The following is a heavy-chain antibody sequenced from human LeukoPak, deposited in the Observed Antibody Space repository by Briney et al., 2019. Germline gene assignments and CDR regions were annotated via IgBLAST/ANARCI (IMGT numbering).Heavy chain of an antibody. Sequence: PGGSLRLSCAASGFTFTSYAMNWVRQAPGKGLEWVSGISGSGGSTYYADSVKGRFTISRDNAKNTLYLQMNSLRAEDTAVYYCARDRGAFDIWGQGTMVTVSS. CDR2: ISGSGGST. J-gene: IGHJ3*02. V-gene: IGHV3-23*01. D-gene: IGHD2-15*01. CDR1: GFTFTSYA. CDR3: ARDRGAFDI.